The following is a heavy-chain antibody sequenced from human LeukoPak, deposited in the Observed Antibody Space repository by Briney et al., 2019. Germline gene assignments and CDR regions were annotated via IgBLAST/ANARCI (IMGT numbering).Heavy chain of an antibody. J-gene: IGHJ4*02. CDR3: ARAPTVLVGYCSSSSCQADY. Sequence: GGSLRLSCVASGFTFSETYMAWVRQAPGKGLEWISYISSGSSTIYYADSVKGRFTISRDNAENSLYLQMNSLRVEDTAVYYCARAPTVLVGYCSSSSCQADYWGQGTLVTVSS. CDR1: GFTFSETY. D-gene: IGHD2-2*01. V-gene: IGHV3-11*04. CDR2: ISSGSSTI.